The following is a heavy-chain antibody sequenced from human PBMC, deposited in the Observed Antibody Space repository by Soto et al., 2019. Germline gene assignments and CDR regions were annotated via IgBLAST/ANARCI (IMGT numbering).Heavy chain of an antibody. V-gene: IGHV3-48*03. CDR1: GFTFSSYE. CDR3: ARDSQWLVLFDY. J-gene: IGHJ4*02. D-gene: IGHD6-19*01. Sequence: EVQLVESGGGLVQPGGSLRLSCAASGFTFSSYEMNWVRQAPGKGLEWVSYISSSGSTIYYADSVKGRFTISRDNAKNSLYLPMNRLRAEDKAVYYCARDSQWLVLFDYWGQGTLVTVSS. CDR2: ISSSGSTI.